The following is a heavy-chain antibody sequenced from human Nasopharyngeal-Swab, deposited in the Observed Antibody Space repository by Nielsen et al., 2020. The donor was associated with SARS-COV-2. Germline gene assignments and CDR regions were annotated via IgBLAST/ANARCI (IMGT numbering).Heavy chain of an antibody. Sequence: GESLKISCKGSGYSFTSYWIGWVRQMPGKGLEWMGIIYPGDSDTRYSPSFQGQVTISADKSISTAYLQWNSLKASDTAMYYCARLGVVVTAMEFYYFDYWGQGTLVTVSS. V-gene: IGHV5-51*01. D-gene: IGHD2-21*02. J-gene: IGHJ4*02. CDR1: GYSFTSYW. CDR2: IYPGDSDT. CDR3: ARLGVVVTAMEFYYFDY.